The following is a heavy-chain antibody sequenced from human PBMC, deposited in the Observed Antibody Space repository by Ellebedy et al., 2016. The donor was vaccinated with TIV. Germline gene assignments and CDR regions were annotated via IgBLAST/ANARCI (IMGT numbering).Heavy chain of an antibody. Sequence: GESLKISCAASGFTVSSNYMSWVRQAPGKGLEWVSVIYSGGSTYYADSVWGRFTISRDNAKNSLYLQMNSLRAEDTALYYCATTAVVGRDDAFDIWGQGTMVTVSS. V-gene: IGHV3-53*01. D-gene: IGHD2-15*01. CDR1: GFTVSSNY. J-gene: IGHJ3*02. CDR3: ATTAVVGRDDAFDI. CDR2: IYSGGST.